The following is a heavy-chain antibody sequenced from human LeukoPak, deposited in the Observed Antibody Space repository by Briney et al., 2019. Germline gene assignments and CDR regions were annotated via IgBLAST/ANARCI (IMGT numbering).Heavy chain of an antibody. J-gene: IGHJ4*02. V-gene: IGHV1-2*02. D-gene: IGHD3-22*01. CDR1: GYSFTGYF. CDR2: INPNSGDT. CDR3: ARVTGYYDSSGYYYEGYYFDY. Sequence: ASVKVSCKASGYSFTGYFMQWVRQAPGQGLEWMGWINPNSGDTNYAQKFQGRVTMTRNTSISTAYMELSSLRSEDTAVYYCARVTGYYDSSGYYYEGYYFDYWGQGTLVTVSS.